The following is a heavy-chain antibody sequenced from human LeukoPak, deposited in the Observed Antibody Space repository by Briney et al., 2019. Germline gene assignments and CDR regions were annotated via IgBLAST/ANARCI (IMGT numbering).Heavy chain of an antibody. J-gene: IGHJ4*02. Sequence: PSETLSLTCTVSGGSISSSSYYWGWIRQPPGKGLEWIGSIYYSGGTYYNPSLKSRVTISVDTSKNQFSLKLSSVTAADTAVYYCARVLRAVAGDYWGQGTLVTVSS. CDR2: IYYSGGT. D-gene: IGHD6-19*01. V-gene: IGHV4-39*07. CDR3: ARVLRAVAGDY. CDR1: GGSISSSSYY.